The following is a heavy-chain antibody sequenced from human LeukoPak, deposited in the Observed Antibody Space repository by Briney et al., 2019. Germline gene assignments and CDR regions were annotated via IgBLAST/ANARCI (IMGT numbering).Heavy chain of an antibody. CDR1: GFTFNNYW. D-gene: IGHD2-21*02. CDR2: IKEDGSDK. J-gene: IGHJ4*02. V-gene: IGHV3-7*04. Sequence: PGGSLRLSCAASGFTFNNYWMSWVRQAPGKGLKWVASIKEDGSDKYYVDSVKGRFTISRDSAKNSLFLQMNSLRAEDTAVYYCARDQWRLSDNWGQGTLVTVSS. CDR3: ARDQWRLSDN.